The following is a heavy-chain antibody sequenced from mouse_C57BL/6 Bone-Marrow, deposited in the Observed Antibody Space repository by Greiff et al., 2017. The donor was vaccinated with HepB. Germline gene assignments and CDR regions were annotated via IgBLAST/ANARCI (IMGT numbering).Heavy chain of an antibody. D-gene: IGHD1-1*01. Sequence: VQVVESDAELVKPGASVKISCKVSGYTFTDHTIHWMKQRPEQGLEWIGYIYPRDGSTKYNEKFKGKATLTADKSSSTAYMQLNSLTSEDSAVYFCARDWGPFITTVVADYWGQGTTLTVSS. CDR2: IYPRDGST. CDR1: GYTFTDHT. V-gene: IGHV1-78*01. J-gene: IGHJ2*01. CDR3: ARDWGPFITTVVADY.